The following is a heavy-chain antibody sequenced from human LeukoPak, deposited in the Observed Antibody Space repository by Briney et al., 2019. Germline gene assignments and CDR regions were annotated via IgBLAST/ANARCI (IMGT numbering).Heavy chain of an antibody. CDR2: LIPIFGTA. J-gene: IGHJ4*02. CDR3: ARLPRGGYNFLAPDDY. V-gene: IGHV1-69*05. CDR1: GGTFSSYA. Sequence: SVKVSCKASGGTFSSYAISWGRQPPGQGLEWMGGLIPIFGTANYAQKFQGRVTITTDESTSTAYMELSSLRSEDTAVYYCARLPRGGYNFLAPDDYWGQGTLVTVSS. D-gene: IGHD5-24*01.